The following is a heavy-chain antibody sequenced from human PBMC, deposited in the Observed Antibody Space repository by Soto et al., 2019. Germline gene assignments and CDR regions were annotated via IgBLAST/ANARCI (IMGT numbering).Heavy chain of an antibody. Sequence: SETLSLTCTVSGGSVSSGSYYWSWIRQPPGKGLEWIGYIYYSGSTNYNPSLKSRVTISVDTSKNQFSLKLSSVTAADTAVYSCASAVDFWSRYYPAYWGQGTLVTVSS. J-gene: IGHJ4*02. CDR3: ASAVDFWSRYYPAY. V-gene: IGHV4-61*01. CDR1: GGSVSSGSYY. CDR2: IYYSGST. D-gene: IGHD3-3*01.